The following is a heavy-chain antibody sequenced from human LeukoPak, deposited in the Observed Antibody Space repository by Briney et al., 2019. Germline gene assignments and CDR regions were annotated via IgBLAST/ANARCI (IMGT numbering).Heavy chain of an antibody. CDR2: MNPNSGNT. CDR3: ARDGLARRYSSSWFNWFDP. J-gene: IGHJ5*02. CDR1: GYTFTSYD. Sequence: ASVKVSCKASGYTFTSYDINWVRPATGQGLEWMGWMNPNSGNTGYAQKFQGRVTITRNTSISTAYMELSRLRSDDTAVYYCARDGLARRYSSSWFNWFDPWGQGTLVTVSS. V-gene: IGHV1-8*03. D-gene: IGHD6-13*01.